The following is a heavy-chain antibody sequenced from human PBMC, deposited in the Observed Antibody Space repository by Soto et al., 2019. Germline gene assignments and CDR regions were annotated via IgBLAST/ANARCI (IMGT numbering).Heavy chain of an antibody. CDR1: GGSFSGYY. Sequence: SETLSLTCAVYGGSFSGYYWSWIRQPPGKGLEWIGEINHSGSTNYNPSLKSRVTISVDTSKNQFSLKLSSVTAADTAVYYCARAGYDFWSGYYRHWGQGTLVTVSS. D-gene: IGHD3-3*01. CDR3: ARAGYDFWSGYYRH. J-gene: IGHJ4*02. CDR2: INHSGST. V-gene: IGHV4-34*01.